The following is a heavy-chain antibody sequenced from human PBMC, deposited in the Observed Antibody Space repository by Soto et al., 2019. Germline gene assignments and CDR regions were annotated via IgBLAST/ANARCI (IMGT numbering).Heavy chain of an antibody. CDR1: GYTFTNYG. J-gene: IGHJ3*01. CDR2: ISTYNVNT. CDR3: ARVPGELHLLDAFDA. V-gene: IGHV1-18*01. Sequence: QIQLVQSGGEVKKPGASVNVSCKASGYTFTNYGIGWVRQAPGQGLEWMGWISTYNVNTIYAQNFQDRVTMTTDTSTSTAYMELKSLTSDDTAVYYCARVPGELHLLDAFDAWGQGTMLTVSS. D-gene: IGHD1-7*01.